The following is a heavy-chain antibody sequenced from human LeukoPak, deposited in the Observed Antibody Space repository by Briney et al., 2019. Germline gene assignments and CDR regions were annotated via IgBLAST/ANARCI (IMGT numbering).Heavy chain of an antibody. D-gene: IGHD3-10*01. CDR1: GFTFDDYA. CDR3: AKDLFKRYYYGSGTNAFDI. Sequence: PGGSLRLSCAASGFTFDDYAMHWVRHAPGKGLEWVSLISGDGGSTYYADSVKGRFTISRDNSKNSLYLQMNSLRTEDTALYYCAKDLFKRYYYGSGTNAFDIWGQGTMVTVSS. CDR2: ISGDGGST. V-gene: IGHV3-43*02. J-gene: IGHJ3*02.